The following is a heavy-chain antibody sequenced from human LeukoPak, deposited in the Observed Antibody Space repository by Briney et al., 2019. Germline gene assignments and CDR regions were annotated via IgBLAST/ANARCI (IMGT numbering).Heavy chain of an antibody. Sequence: PSETLSLTCTVSGGSLSSAGYYWSWIRQHPGKGLEWIGYIYYSGSAYYNPSLKSRVTISVDTSKNQFSLKLSSVTAADTAVYYCARFTYYYSSGSYYAFDIWGQGTMVTVSS. J-gene: IGHJ3*02. CDR3: ARFTYYYSSGSYYAFDI. D-gene: IGHD3-10*01. CDR1: GGSLSSAGYY. CDR2: IYYSGSA. V-gene: IGHV4-31*03.